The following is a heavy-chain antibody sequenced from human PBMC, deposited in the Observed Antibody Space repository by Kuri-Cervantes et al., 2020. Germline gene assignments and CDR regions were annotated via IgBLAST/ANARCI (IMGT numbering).Heavy chain of an antibody. D-gene: IGHD6-6*01. CDR2: ISSSGSTI. V-gene: IGHV3-11*01. CDR1: GFTFSDYY. Sequence: GGSLRLSCAASGFTFSDYYMGWIRQAPGKGLEWVSYISSSGSTIYYADSVKGRFTISRDNSKNTLYLQMNSLRAEDTAVYYCAKGVVYASSSDAFDFWGQGTMVTVSS. J-gene: IGHJ3*01. CDR3: AKGVVYASSSDAFDF.